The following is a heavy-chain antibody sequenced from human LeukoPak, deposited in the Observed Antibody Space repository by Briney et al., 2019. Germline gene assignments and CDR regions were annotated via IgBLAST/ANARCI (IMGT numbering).Heavy chain of an antibody. Sequence: GGSLRLSCAASGFTFSAFGMHWVRQAPGKGLEWVSVIYSGGSTYYADSVKGRFTISRDNSKNTLYLQMNSLRAEDTAVYYCARDKLGIDYWGQGTLVTVSS. CDR2: IYSGGST. CDR3: ARDKLGIDY. V-gene: IGHV3-53*01. J-gene: IGHJ4*02. D-gene: IGHD7-27*01. CDR1: GFTFSAFG.